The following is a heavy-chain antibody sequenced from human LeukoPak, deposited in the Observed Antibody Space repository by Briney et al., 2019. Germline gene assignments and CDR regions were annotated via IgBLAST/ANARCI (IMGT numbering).Heavy chain of an antibody. Sequence: ASVKVSCKASGGSFNSYIISWVRQAPGQGLEWMGRIIPMLGTPNYAQKFQGRVTMTRNTSISTAYMELSSLRSEDTAVCYCASGRYSSGLDYWGQGTLVTVSS. CDR2: IIPMLGTP. J-gene: IGHJ4*02. CDR1: GGSFNSYI. CDR3: ASGRYSSGLDY. D-gene: IGHD6-19*01. V-gene: IGHV1-69*08.